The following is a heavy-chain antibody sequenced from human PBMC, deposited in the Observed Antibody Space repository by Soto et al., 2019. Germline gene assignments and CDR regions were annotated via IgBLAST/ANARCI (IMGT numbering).Heavy chain of an antibody. D-gene: IGHD2-15*01. V-gene: IGHV1-69*13. CDR1: GGTFSSYA. Sequence: GASVKVSCKASGGTFSSYAISWVRQAPGQGLEWMGGIIPIFGTANYAQKFQGRVTITADESTSTAYMELSSLRSEDTAVYYCARAVAAIVYYCYGMDVWGQGTTVTVSS. J-gene: IGHJ6*02. CDR2: IIPIFGTA. CDR3: ARAVAAIVYYCYGMDV.